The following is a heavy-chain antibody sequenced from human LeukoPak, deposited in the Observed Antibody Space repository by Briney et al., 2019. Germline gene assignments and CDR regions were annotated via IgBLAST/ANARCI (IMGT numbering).Heavy chain of an antibody. D-gene: IGHD4-11*01. Sequence: SVKVSCKASGGTFSGYAISWVRQAPGQGLEWMGGIIPIFGTANYAQKFQGRVTITADESTSTAYMELSSLRSEDTAVYYCARADYSPGWFDPWGQGTLVTVSS. CDR3: ARADYSPGWFDP. J-gene: IGHJ5*02. CDR1: GGTFSGYA. CDR2: IIPIFGTA. V-gene: IGHV1-69*01.